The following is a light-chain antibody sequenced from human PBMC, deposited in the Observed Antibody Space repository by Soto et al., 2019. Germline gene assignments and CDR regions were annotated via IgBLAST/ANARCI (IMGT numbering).Light chain of an antibody. CDR3: LQDYNYPWT. J-gene: IGKJ1*01. CDR1: ESISGW. CDR2: KVS. Sequence: DIQMTQSPSTLSASVGDRVTITCRASESISGWVSWYQQKPGKAPKVLIYKVSSLQSGVPSGFSGIGSGTDFTLTISSLQPEDFATYYCLQDYNYPWTFGQGTKVDIK. V-gene: IGKV1-5*03.